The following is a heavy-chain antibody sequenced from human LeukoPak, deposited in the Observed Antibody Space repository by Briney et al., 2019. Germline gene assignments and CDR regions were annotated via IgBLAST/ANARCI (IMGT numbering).Heavy chain of an antibody. CDR3: ARAGRWLQSHNWFDP. V-gene: IGHV4-34*01. CDR2: INHSGST. J-gene: IGHJ5*02. CDR1: GGSFSGYY. D-gene: IGHD5-24*01. Sequence: SETLSLTCAVDGGSFSGYYWSWIRQPPGKGLEWIGEINHSGSTNYNPSLKSRVTISVDTSKNQFSLKLSSVTAADTAVYYCARAGRWLQSHNWFDPWGQGTLVTVSS.